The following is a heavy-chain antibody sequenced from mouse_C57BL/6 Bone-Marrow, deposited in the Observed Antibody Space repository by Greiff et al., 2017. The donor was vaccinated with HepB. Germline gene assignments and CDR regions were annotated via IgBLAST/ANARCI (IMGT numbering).Heavy chain of an antibody. CDR3: ATFPPWFAY. CDR1: GFSLTSYG. V-gene: IGHV2-2*01. CDR2: IWSGGST. J-gene: IGHJ3*01. Sequence: QVQLQQSGPGLVQPSQRLSITCTVSGFSLTSYGVHWVRQSPGKGLEWLGVIWSGGSTDYNAAFISRLSISKDNSKSQVFFKMNSLQADDTAIYYCATFPPWFAYWGQGTLVTVSA.